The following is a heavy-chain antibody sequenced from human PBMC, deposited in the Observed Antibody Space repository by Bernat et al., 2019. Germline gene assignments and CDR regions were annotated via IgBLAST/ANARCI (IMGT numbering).Heavy chain of an antibody. V-gene: IGHV1-18*01. D-gene: IGHD2-2*01. J-gene: IGHJ4*02. CDR3: ARGPRPYCSSTSCYGYDY. CDR2: ISAYNGNT. CDR1: GYTFTSYG. Sequence: QFQLVQSGAEVKKPGASVKVSCKASGYTFTSYGISWVRQAPGQGLEWMGWISAYNGNTNYAQKLQGRVTMTTDTSTSTAYMELRSLRSDDTAVYYCARGPRPYCSSTSCYGYDYWGQGTLVTVSS.